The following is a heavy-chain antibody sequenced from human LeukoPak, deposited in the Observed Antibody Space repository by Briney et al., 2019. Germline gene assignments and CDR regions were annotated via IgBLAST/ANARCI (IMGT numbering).Heavy chain of an antibody. D-gene: IGHD3-22*01. J-gene: IGHJ1*01. CDR2: INPGDSDT. Sequence: GESLKISCKVSGYSFTFYWIGWVRQMPGRGLEWMGIINPGDSDTRYSPSFQGQVTISADKSISSAYLQWSSLKASDTAMYYCARSDSSGPARGIQYWGQGTLVAVSS. CDR1: GYSFTFYW. V-gene: IGHV5-51*01. CDR3: ARSDSSGPARGIQY.